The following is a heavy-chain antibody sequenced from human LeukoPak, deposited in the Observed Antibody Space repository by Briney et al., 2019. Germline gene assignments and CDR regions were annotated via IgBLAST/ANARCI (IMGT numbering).Heavy chain of an antibody. D-gene: IGHD3-3*01. CDR2: IWYDGSNK. Sequence: GGSLRLSCAASGFTFSSYGMPWVRQAPGKGLEWVAVIWYDGSNKYYADSVKGRFTISRDNSKNTLYLQMNSLRAEDTAVYYCAREPRGTIFGVVISYYYGMDVWGQGTTVTVSS. J-gene: IGHJ6*02. V-gene: IGHV3-33*01. CDR1: GFTFSSYG. CDR3: AREPRGTIFGVVISYYYGMDV.